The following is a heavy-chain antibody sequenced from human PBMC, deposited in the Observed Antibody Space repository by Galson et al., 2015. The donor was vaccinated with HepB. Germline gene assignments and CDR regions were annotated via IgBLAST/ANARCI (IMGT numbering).Heavy chain of an antibody. V-gene: IGHV5-51*01. Sequence: QSGAEVKKPGESLKISCKGSGYSFTTYWIGWVRQMPGKGLEGMGLIYPGDSDTRYRPSFQGQVTLSADKSISTAYLQWSSLKASDTAIYYCARRALRYCSVGVCYSGYYFGYWGQGTLVTVSS. CDR1: GYSFTTYW. CDR3: ARRALRYCSVGVCYSGYYFGY. J-gene: IGHJ4*02. CDR2: IYPGDSDT. D-gene: IGHD2-15*01.